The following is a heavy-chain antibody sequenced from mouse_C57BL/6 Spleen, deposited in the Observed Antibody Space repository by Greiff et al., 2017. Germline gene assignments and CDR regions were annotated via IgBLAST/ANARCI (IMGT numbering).Heavy chain of an antibody. V-gene: IGHV1-47*01. CDR1: GYTFTTYP. J-gene: IGHJ3*01. Sequence: QVQLKESGAELVKPGASVKMSCKASGYTFTTYPIEWMKQNHGKSLEWIGNFHPYNDDTKYNEKFKGKATLTVEKSSSTVYLELSRLTSDDSAVYYCARGVNYYGSSSFAYWGQGTLVTVSA. CDR2: FHPYNDDT. D-gene: IGHD1-1*01. CDR3: ARGVNYYGSSSFAY.